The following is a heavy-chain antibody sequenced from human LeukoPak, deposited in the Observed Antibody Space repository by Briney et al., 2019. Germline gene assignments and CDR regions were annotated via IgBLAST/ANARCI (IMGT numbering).Heavy chain of an antibody. J-gene: IGHJ4*02. D-gene: IGHD3-10*01. Sequence: SVKVSCKASGGTFSSYAISWVRQAPGQGLVWMGGIIPIFGTANYAQKFQGRVTITADESTSTAYMELSSLRSEDTAVYYCARDLGGSGSYSVYWGQGTLVTVSS. CDR3: ARDLGGSGSYSVY. CDR2: IIPIFGTA. CDR1: GGTFSSYA. V-gene: IGHV1-69*01.